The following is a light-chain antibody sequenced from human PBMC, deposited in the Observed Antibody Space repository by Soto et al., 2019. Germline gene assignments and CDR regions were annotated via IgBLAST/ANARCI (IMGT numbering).Light chain of an antibody. J-gene: IGKJ5*01. V-gene: IGKV3-20*01. CDR1: QTLSNSF. Sequence: EIVLTQSPGTRSLSPGERATLSCRASQTLSNSFIAWYQQKPGQAPRLLIYDTSSRATGVPDRYSASGSGTDFTLTISRLEPEDFAVFFCQQYGTSEIIFGQGTRLEIK. CDR2: DTS. CDR3: QQYGTSEII.